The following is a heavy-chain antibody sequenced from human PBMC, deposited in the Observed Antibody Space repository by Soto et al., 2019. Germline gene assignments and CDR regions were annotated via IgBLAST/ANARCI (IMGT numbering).Heavy chain of an antibody. CDR2: ISAYNGNT. J-gene: IGHJ4*02. V-gene: IGHV1-18*04. Sequence: QVQLVQSGAEVKKPGASVKVSCKASGYTFTSYGISWVRQAPGQGLEWMGWISAYNGNTNYAQKLQGRVTMTTDTSTSTAYMELRSLRSDDTAVYYCARDSPNVVRFSNGIFDYWGQGTLVTVSS. D-gene: IGHD2-2*01. CDR1: GYTFTSYG. CDR3: ARDSPNVVRFSNGIFDY.